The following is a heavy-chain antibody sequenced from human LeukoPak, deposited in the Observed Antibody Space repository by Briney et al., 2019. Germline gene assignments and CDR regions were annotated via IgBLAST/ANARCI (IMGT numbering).Heavy chain of an antibody. J-gene: IGHJ3*02. CDR1: GFTFSNFA. D-gene: IGHD4-17*01. CDR2: ISGSSGNT. Sequence: GGSLRLSCTPSGFTFSNFAMSWVRQAPGKGLEWVSAISGSSGNTYYADSVRGRFTISRDNSKNTLFLQMNSLRAEDTAVYYCAREMTTVTYAFDIWGQGTMVTVSS. CDR3: AREMTTVTYAFDI. V-gene: IGHV3-23*01.